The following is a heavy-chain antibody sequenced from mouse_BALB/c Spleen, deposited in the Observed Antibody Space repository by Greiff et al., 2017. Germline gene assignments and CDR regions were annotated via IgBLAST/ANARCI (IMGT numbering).Heavy chain of an antibody. D-gene: IGHD2-4*01. CDR2: INPSTGYT. Sequence: QVHVKQSGAELAKPGASVKMSCKASGYTFTSYWMHWVKQRPGQGLEWIGYINPSTGYTEYNQKFKDKATLTADKSSSTAYMQLSSLTSEDSAVYYCAKMITTGFAYWGQGTLVTVSA. CDR3: AKMITTGFAY. CDR1: GYTFTSYW. V-gene: IGHV1-7*01. J-gene: IGHJ3*01.